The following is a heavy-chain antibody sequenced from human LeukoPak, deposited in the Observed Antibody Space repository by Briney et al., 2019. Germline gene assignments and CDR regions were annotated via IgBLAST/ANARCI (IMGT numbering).Heavy chain of an antibody. J-gene: IGHJ4*02. D-gene: IGHD6-13*01. V-gene: IGHV1-8*03. CDR1: GYTFTSYD. CDR2: MNPNSGNT. Sequence: ASVKVSCKASGYTFTSYDINWVRQATGQGLEWMGWMNPNSGNTGYAQKFQGRVTITRNTSISTAYMELSSLRSEDTAVYYCARGRVAAGPFGYWGQGTLVTVSS. CDR3: ARGRVAAGPFGY.